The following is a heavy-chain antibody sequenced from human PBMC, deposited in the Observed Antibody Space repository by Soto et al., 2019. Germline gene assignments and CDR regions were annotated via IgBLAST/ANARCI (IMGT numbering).Heavy chain of an antibody. CDR2: INAGNGNT. CDR1: GNTLTSYA. J-gene: IGHJ4*02. Sequence: GGSVKVSRQGSGNTLTSYAMHLVRQAPGQRLEWMGWINAGNGNTKYSQKFRGRVTITRDTSASTAYMELNSLRSEDTAVYYCARTSGYYSLDYWGQGALVTVSS. V-gene: IGHV1-3*01. D-gene: IGHD3-22*01. CDR3: ARTSGYYSLDY.